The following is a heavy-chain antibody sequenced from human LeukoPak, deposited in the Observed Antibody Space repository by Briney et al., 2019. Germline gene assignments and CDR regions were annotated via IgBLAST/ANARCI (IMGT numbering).Heavy chain of an antibody. CDR3: ARGTWATETH. D-gene: IGHD4-11*01. J-gene: IGHJ4*02. CDR2: ISSSSSYI. V-gene: IGHV3-21*01. Sequence: WVSSISSSSSYIYYADSVKGRFTISRDNAKNSLYLQMNSLRAEDTAVYYCARGTWATETHWGQGTLVTVPS.